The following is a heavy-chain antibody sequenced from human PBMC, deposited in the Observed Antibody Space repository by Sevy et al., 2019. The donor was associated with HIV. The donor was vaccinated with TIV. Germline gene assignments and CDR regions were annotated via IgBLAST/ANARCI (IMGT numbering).Heavy chain of an antibody. Sequence: GGSLRLSCAASGFTFSSYAMSWVRQAPGKGLEWVSAISGSGGSTYYAHSVKGRFTISRDNSKNTLYLQMNSLRAEDTAVYYCAKVVSLYEDFDYWGQGTLVTVSS. CDR3: AKVVSLYEDFDY. V-gene: IGHV3-23*01. CDR2: ISGSGGST. J-gene: IGHJ4*02. D-gene: IGHD3-16*02. CDR1: GFTFSSYA.